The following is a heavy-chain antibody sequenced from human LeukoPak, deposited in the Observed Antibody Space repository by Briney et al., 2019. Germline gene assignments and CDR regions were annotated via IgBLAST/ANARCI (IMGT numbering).Heavy chain of an antibody. Sequence: GGSLRLSCAASGFTFSDYNMRWIRQAPGKGLEWVSSISRSGSTKYYADSVKGRFTISRDNAKNSLYLQMNSLRAEDTAVYYCAKNYYDSSGYPYPYDYWGQGTLVTVSS. D-gene: IGHD3-22*01. CDR2: ISRSGSTK. CDR1: GFTFSDYN. V-gene: IGHV3-11*01. J-gene: IGHJ4*02. CDR3: AKNYYDSSGYPYPYDY.